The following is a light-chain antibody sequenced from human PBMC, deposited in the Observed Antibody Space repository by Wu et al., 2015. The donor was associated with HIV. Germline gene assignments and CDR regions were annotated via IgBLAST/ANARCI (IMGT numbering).Light chain of an antibody. J-gene: IGKJ1*01. CDR3: QQYITWPT. CDR2: GSS. Sequence: EIVMTQSPATLSVSPGERVTLSCRASQNVNSDVAWYQQRRGQPPRLVIYGSSIRATGVSTRFSGSGSGTEFSLTITSLQSEDFAFYFCQQYITWPTFGQGSQVEIK. V-gene: IGKV3-15*01. CDR1: QNVNSD.